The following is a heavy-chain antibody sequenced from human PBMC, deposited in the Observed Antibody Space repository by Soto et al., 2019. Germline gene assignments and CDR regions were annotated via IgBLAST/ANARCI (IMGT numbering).Heavy chain of an antibody. CDR2: IPYDGSNK. CDR3: AKDPSYYDFWSGYRYFDY. D-gene: IGHD3-3*01. V-gene: IGHV3-30*18. CDR1: GFTFSSYG. Sequence: PGGSLRLSCAASGFTFSSYGMHWVRQAPGKGLEWVAVIPYDGSNKYYADSVKGRFTISRDNSKNTLYLQMNSLRAEDTAMYYCAKDPSYYDFWSGYRYFDYWGQGTLVTVSS. J-gene: IGHJ4*02.